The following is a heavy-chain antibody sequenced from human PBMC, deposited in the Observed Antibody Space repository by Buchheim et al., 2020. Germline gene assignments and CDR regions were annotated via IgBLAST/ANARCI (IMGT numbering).Heavy chain of an antibody. CDR2: ISYDGSNA. V-gene: IGHV3-30*18. J-gene: IGHJ4*02. Sequence: QVQLVESGGGVVQPGRSLRLSCAASVFTFSSYGMHWGRQAPGKGLEWVAVISYDGSNAYYADSVKGRFTISRDNSKNTLYLQMNSLRAEDTAVFYCAKTNYYESSGYIDYWGQGTL. CDR1: VFTFSSYG. D-gene: IGHD3-22*01. CDR3: AKTNYYESSGYIDY.